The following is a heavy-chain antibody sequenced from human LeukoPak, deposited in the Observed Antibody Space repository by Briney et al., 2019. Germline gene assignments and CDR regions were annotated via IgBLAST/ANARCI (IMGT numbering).Heavy chain of an antibody. V-gene: IGHV4-59*08. CDR1: GGSISSYY. CDR2: IYYSGST. D-gene: IGHD3-22*01. J-gene: IGHJ4*02. CDR3: ARHSPVGRYYDSSGYGDFDS. Sequence: TSETLSLTCTVSGGSISSYYWSWIRQPPGKGLEWIGYIYYSGSTNYNPSLKSRVTISVDTSKNQFSLKLSSVTAADTAVYYCARHSPVGRYYDSSGYGDFDSSGQGTLVTVSS.